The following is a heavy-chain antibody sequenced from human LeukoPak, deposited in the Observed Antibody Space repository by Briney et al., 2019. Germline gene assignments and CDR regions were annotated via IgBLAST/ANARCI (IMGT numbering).Heavy chain of an antibody. CDR1: GFTFSSYS. D-gene: IGHD3-10*01. CDR3: AREGYYYGSGSCLDY. V-gene: IGHV3-48*01. J-gene: IGHJ4*02. Sequence: PGGSLRLSCAASGFTFSSYSMNWVRQAPGKGLEWVSYISSSSSTIYYADSVKGRFTISRDNAKNSLYLQMNSLRAEDTAVYYCAREGYYYGSGSCLDYWGQGTLVTVSS. CDR2: ISSSSSTI.